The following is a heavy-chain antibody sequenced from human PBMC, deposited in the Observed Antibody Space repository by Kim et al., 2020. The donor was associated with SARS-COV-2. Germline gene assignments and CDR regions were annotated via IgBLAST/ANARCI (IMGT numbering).Heavy chain of an antibody. CDR1: GGSISSSSYY. V-gene: IGHV4-39*01. Sequence: SETLSLTCTVSGGSISSSSYYWGWIRQPPGKGLEWIGSIYYSGSTYYNPSLKSRVTISVDTSKNQFSLKLSSVTAADTAVYYCARQWIAVAGTAYFDYWGQGTLVTVSS. J-gene: IGHJ4*02. D-gene: IGHD6-19*01. CDR2: IYYSGST. CDR3: ARQWIAVAGTAYFDY.